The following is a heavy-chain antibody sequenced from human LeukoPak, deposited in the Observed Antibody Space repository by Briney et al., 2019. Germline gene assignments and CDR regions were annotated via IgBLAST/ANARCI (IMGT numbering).Heavy chain of an antibody. V-gene: IGHV3-33*08. CDR3: ATDRGTVNPYSYYFDY. Sequence: GRSLRLSCAASGFTFSSYDMHWVRQAPGKGLEWVAVIWYDGSNKFYADSVKGRFTISRDNSKNTLYLQMNSLRAEDTAVYYCATDRGTVNPYSYYFDYWGQGTLVTVSS. CDR1: GFTFSSYD. J-gene: IGHJ4*02. D-gene: IGHD4-17*01. CDR2: IWYDGSNK.